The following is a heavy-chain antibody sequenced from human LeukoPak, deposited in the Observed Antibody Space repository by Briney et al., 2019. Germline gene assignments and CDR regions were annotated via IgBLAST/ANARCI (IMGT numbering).Heavy chain of an antibody. J-gene: IGHJ4*02. CDR3: ARYYCGDSCLYFDH. D-gene: IGHD2-21*01. Sequence: SETLSLTCTVSGGSISNYYWSWIRQPPGKGLEWIGFIHNSGRTNSNPSLKSRVTISLDTPKNQFSLRLSSVTAADTAVYYCARYYCGDSCLYFDHWGQGILVTVSS. CDR1: GGSISNYY. CDR2: IHNSGRT. V-gene: IGHV4-59*08.